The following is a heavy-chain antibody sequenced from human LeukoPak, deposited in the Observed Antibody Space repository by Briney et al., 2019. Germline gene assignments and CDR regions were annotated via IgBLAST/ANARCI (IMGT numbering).Heavy chain of an antibody. CDR1: GFTFSSYG. D-gene: IGHD5-24*01. J-gene: IGHJ3*02. V-gene: IGHV3-23*01. CDR2: ISGSGGKT. CDR3: AKSSEGRWPSAFDI. Sequence: GGSLRLSCAASGFTFSSYGMSWVPQAPGKGLEWVSAISGSGGKTYYADSVKGRFTISRDNSKNTLYLQMNSLRAEDTAVYYCAKSSEGRWPSAFDIWGQGTMVTVSS.